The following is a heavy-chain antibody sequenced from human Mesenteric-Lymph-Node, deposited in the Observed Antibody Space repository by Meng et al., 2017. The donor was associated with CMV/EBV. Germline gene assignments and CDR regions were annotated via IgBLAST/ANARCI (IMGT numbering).Heavy chain of an antibody. CDR3: ARETTVVTPESFDY. CDR1: GFTFGSYA. J-gene: IGHJ4*02. V-gene: IGHV3-23*01. D-gene: IGHD4-23*01. CDR2: ISGSGGST. Sequence: GESLKISCAASGFTFGSYAMSWVRQAPGKGLEWVSAISGSGGSTYYADSVKGRFTISRDNAKNSLYLQMNSLRAEDTAVYYCARETTVVTPESFDYWGQGTLVTVSS.